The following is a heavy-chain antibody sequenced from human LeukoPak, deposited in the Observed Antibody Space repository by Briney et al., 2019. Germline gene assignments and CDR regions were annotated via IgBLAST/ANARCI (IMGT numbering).Heavy chain of an antibody. CDR1: GYSFSNYW. V-gene: IGHV5-51*01. CDR2: IYPGGSDI. CDR3: ARADGYNCIDY. J-gene: IGHJ4*02. Sequence: GESLKISCKGSGYSFSNYWIGWVRQMPGKGLEWMWIIYPGGSDIRYSPSFQGQVTISADKSISTAYLQWSSLKASDTAMYYCARADGYNCIDYWGQGTLVTVSS. D-gene: IGHD5-24*01.